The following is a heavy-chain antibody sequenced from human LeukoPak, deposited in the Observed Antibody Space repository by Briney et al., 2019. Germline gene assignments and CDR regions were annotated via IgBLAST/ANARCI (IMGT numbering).Heavy chain of an antibody. Sequence: SETLSLTCTVSGGSISSYYWNWIRQPPGKGLEWIGYIYYSGSTNYNPSLKSRVTISVDTSKNQFSLKLNSVTAADTAVYYCAASTISYWFDPWGQGTLVTVSS. D-gene: IGHD2-2*01. V-gene: IGHV4-59*08. CDR1: GGSISSYY. CDR2: IYYSGST. CDR3: AASTISYWFDP. J-gene: IGHJ5*02.